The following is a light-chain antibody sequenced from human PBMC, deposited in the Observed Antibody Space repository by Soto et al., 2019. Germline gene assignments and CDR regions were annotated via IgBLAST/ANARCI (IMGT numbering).Light chain of an antibody. Sequence: ATLSCRASQSVSSNYVAWYQQKPGQAPRLLTHGSSSRATGVPDRFSGRGSGTTFTLVISRLEPEDFAVYYCQQYGTSPFTFGQGTKVDIK. V-gene: IGKV3-20*01. CDR2: GSS. J-gene: IGKJ2*01. CDR3: QQYGTSPFT. CDR1: QSVSSNY.